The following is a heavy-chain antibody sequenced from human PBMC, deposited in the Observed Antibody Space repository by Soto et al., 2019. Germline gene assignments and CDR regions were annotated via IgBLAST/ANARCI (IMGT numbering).Heavy chain of an antibody. CDR3: TGNKWFGESPLFDP. J-gene: IGHJ5*02. CDR2: MTPIYRTA. V-gene: IGHV1-69*13. Sequence: ASVKVSCKTSGGTLDVYGLNWVRQAPGQGLEWVGGMTPIYRTANYARKFQGRVTVTAEPSTDTAYMELISLTSDDTAVYYCTGNKWFGESPLFDPWGQGTRVTVS. D-gene: IGHD3-10*01. CDR1: GGTLDVYG.